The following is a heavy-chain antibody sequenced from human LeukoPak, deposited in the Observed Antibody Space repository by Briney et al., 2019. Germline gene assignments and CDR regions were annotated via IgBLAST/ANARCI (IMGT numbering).Heavy chain of an antibody. D-gene: IGHD1-1*01. Sequence: SVNLLYKASGFTFTSSAMQWVRQARGQRLEWIGWIVVGSGNTNYAQKFQERVTITRDMSTSTAYMELSSLRSEDTAVYYCAAIHYAHTGYFDYWAQGTLVTVSS. CDR3: AAIHYAHTGYFDY. V-gene: IGHV1-58*02. CDR1: GFTFTSSA. CDR2: IVVGSGNT. J-gene: IGHJ4*02.